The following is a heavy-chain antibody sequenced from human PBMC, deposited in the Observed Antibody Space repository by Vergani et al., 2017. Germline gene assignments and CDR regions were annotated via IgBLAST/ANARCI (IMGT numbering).Heavy chain of an antibody. D-gene: IGHD3-22*01. CDR2: INTKTGRS. Sequence: QLQLVQSGSELKKPGASVKVSCKASGYTFINHILNWLRQAPGQRPEWMGLINTKTGRSTYAPVFTGRFVFSLETSVSTAHLQISGLKADDPAVYYCARGEDSSGRKGDYWGQGTLVTVSS. J-gene: IGHJ4*02. CDR3: ARGEDSSGRKGDY. V-gene: IGHV7-4-1*02. CDR1: GYTFINHI.